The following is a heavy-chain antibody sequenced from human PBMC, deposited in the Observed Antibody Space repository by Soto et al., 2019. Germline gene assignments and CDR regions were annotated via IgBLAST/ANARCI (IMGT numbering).Heavy chain of an antibody. Sequence: ASVKVSCKASGYTFTSYYMHWVRQAPGQGLEWMGWISAYNGNTNYAQKLQGRVTMTTDTSTSTAYMELRSLRSDDTAVYYCARDQGIAVAGMGNWFDPWGQGTLVTVSS. V-gene: IGHV1-18*04. CDR2: ISAYNGNT. J-gene: IGHJ5*02. CDR1: GYTFTSYY. D-gene: IGHD6-19*01. CDR3: ARDQGIAVAGMGNWFDP.